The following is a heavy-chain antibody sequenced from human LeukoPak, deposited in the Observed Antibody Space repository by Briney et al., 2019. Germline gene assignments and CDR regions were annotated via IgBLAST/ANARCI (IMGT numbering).Heavy chain of an antibody. CDR1: GFTFSSYS. CDR3: ARVKFPSRYSHGYHY. V-gene: IGHV3-21*01. D-gene: IGHD5-18*01. Sequence: PGGSLRLSRAASGFTFSSYSMNWVRQAPGKGLEWVSSISSSSSYIYYADSVKGRFTISRDNAKNSLYLQMNSLRAEDTAVYYCARVKFPSRYSHGYHYWGQGTLVTVSS. J-gene: IGHJ4*02. CDR2: ISSSSSYI.